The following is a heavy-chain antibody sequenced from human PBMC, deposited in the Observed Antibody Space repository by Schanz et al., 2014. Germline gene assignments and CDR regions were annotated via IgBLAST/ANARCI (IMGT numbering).Heavy chain of an antibody. CDR3: ARDTTWRLDL. CDR1: GGSIRSGTYY. V-gene: IGHV4-61*02. D-gene: IGHD1-1*01. CDR2: VFPNGIT. J-gene: IGHJ2*01. Sequence: QVQLQESGPGLVKPSQTLSLTCTVSGGSIRSGTYYWSWIRQPAGKALEWVGRVFPNGITNYNPSPKTRVPISRDTSKNQFSLTLPSLTAADTAVYYCARDTTWRLDLWGRGTLVTVSS.